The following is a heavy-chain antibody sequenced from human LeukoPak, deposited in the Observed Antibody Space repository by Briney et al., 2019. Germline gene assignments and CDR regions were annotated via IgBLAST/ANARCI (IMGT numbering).Heavy chain of an antibody. D-gene: IGHD6-13*01. Sequence: ASVKVSCKASGYTFTSYYLHWVRQAPGQRPEWMGIIYTNDGSARYAQKFQGRVTMTRDTSTGTVYMELSSLSSDDTAVYYCARARAAAGAQYFQHWGQGTLVSGSS. V-gene: IGHV1-46*01. CDR2: IYTNDGSA. CDR3: ARARAAAGAQYFQH. CDR1: GYTFTSYY. J-gene: IGHJ1*01.